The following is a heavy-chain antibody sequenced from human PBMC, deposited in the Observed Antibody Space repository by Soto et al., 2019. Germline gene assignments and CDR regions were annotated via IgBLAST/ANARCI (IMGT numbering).Heavy chain of an antibody. J-gene: IGHJ6*02. V-gene: IGHV4-34*01. CDR1: GGPFTGYY. D-gene: IGHD3-3*02. CDR2: INYRGSS. CDR3: VRGQPHRISIFEVVIRSYDYGMDV. Sequence: SETLSLTCAVYGGPFTGYYWTWIRQTPGKGLEWIGEINYRGSSYYNPSLESRISMAVDTSKNQFSLKLRSVTAADTAVYFCVRGQPHRISIFEVVIRSYDYGMDVWGQGTTVTVS.